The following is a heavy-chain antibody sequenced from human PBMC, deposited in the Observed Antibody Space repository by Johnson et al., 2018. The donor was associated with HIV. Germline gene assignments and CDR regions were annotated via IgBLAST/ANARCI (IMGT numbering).Heavy chain of an antibody. J-gene: IGHJ3*02. Sequence: VQLVESGGGLVQPGGSLRLSCAASGFSFNSYWMSWVRQVPGKGLEFVAKIKEDESEKSYVESVKGRFTISRDNANNLMYLQMSSLRAEDTAVYYCARDPGYSSLDIWGQGAMVTVSS. CDR1: GFSFNSYW. V-gene: IGHV3-7*05. CDR2: IKEDESEK. CDR3: ARDPGYSSLDI. D-gene: IGHD6-13*01.